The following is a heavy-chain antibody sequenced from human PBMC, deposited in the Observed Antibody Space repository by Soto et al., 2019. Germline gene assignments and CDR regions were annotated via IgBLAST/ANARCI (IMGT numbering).Heavy chain of an antibody. CDR2: ISAYNGNT. CDR3: ARDYPQNPLLWFGEPRMDV. J-gene: IGHJ6*02. CDR1: GYTFTSYG. D-gene: IGHD3-10*01. Sequence: AASVKVSCKASGYTFTSYGISWVRQAPGQGLEWMGWISAYNGNTNYAQKLQGRVTMTTDTSTSTAYMELRSLRSDDTAVYYCARDYPQNPLLWFGEPRMDVWGQGTTVTVSS. V-gene: IGHV1-18*01.